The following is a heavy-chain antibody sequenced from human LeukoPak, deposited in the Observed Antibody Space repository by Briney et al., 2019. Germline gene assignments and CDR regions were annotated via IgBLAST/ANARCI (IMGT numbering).Heavy chain of an antibody. CDR1: GFTFSSYS. J-gene: IGHJ4*02. CDR3: ARDPHNPGPIDY. V-gene: IGHV3-21*01. Sequence: GGSLRLSCPAYGFTFSSYSMNWVRQAPGRGLEWVSCISGNNNYIYYADSVGGRFTISRDNARDSLFLQMDSLRAEDTAVYYCARDPHNPGPIDYWGQGTLVTVSS. CDR2: ISGNNNYI.